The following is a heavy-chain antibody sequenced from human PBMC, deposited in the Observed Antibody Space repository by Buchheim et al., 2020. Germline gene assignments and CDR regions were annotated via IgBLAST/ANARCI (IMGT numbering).Heavy chain of an antibody. CDR2: IYYTGDT. CDR1: GASISSGGYF. D-gene: IGHD1-14*01. J-gene: IGHJ6*02. Sequence: QVQLQESGPGLVKPSQTLSLTCTVSGASISSGGYFWSWIRQHPGKGLEWIGYIYYTGDTSFNPALKSRLTISVDTSENTFSLKLSSVTAADTAVYYCARVSYNRISNRPFGMDVWGQGTT. V-gene: IGHV4-31*03. CDR3: ARVSYNRISNRPFGMDV.